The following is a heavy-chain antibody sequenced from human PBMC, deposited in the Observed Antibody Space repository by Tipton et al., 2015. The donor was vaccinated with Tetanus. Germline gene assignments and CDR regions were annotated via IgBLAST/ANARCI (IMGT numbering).Heavy chain of an antibody. V-gene: IGHV4-39*01. CDR1: GGSISTGTYY. Sequence: TLSLTCTVSGGSISTGTYYWDWIRQVPGRGLEWIGNIYYKGNTLQNPSLKSRVTLSLDRSKNQFSLKLRSVTAADTAVYFCARSADNWFDPWGQGTLVAVSS. J-gene: IGHJ5*02. CDR3: ARSADNWFDP. CDR2: IYYKGNT.